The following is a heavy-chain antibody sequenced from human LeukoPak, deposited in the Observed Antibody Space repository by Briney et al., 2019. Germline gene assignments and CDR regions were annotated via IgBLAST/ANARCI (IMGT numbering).Heavy chain of an antibody. CDR3: ARDVVVGGTNY. V-gene: IGHV3-66*02. Sequence: GGSLRLSCAASGFTVSYNYMSWVRQAPGKGLEWVSLIYSGGSTYYTDSVKGRFTTSRDNSKNTLYLQMNSLRAEDTAVYYCARDVVVGGTNYWGQGTLVIVSS. CDR1: GFTVSYNY. CDR2: IYSGGST. J-gene: IGHJ4*02. D-gene: IGHD1-26*01.